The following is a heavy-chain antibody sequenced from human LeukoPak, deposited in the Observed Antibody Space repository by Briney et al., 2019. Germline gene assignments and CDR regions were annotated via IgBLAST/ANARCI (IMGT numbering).Heavy chain of an antibody. D-gene: IGHD3-22*01. V-gene: IGHV1-46*01. CDR2: INPSGGST. CDR1: GGTFSSYA. CDR3: ALSYYYDSSGYPDLDY. J-gene: IGHJ4*02. Sequence: GASVKVSCKASGGTFSSYAISWVRQAPGQGLEWMAIINPSGGSTSYAQKFQGRVTMTRDTSTSTVYMELSSLRSEDTAVYYCALSYYYDSSGYPDLDYWGQGTLVTVSS.